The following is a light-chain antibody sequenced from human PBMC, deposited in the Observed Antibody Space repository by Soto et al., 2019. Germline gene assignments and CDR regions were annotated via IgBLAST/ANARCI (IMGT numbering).Light chain of an antibody. Sequence: DVQMTQSPSSLSASVGDRVTITCRASQSISSYLYWYHQKPGKAPKLLIYGASSLHSGVPSRFGGSGSGTDFTLTISSLQPEDFATYFCQQSYSNPRTFGQGTKVDIK. J-gene: IGKJ1*01. CDR2: GAS. V-gene: IGKV1-39*01. CDR1: QSISSY. CDR3: QQSYSNPRT.